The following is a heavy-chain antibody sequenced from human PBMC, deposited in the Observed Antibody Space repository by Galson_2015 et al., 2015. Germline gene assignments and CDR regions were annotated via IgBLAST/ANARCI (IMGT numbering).Heavy chain of an antibody. CDR3: ARGGLDDAFDM. J-gene: IGHJ3*02. V-gene: IGHV1-2*06. Sequence: SVKVSCKASAYTFTSYYIHWVRQAPGHGLEWVGRINPLTGGTNSALKFQGRVTVTRDTSTGTSYMELRRLRSDDTAVYYCARGGLDDAFDMWGQGTMVTVSS. D-gene: IGHD2-21*01. CDR1: AYTFTSYY. CDR2: INPLTGGT.